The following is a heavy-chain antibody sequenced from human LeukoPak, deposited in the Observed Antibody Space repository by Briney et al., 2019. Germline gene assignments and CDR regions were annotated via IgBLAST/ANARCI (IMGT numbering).Heavy chain of an antibody. D-gene: IGHD3-9*01. J-gene: IGHJ6*02. V-gene: IGHV1-18*01. Sequence: GASVKVSCKASGYTFSSYGISWVRQAPGQGLEWMGWISTYNGNTNYAQKLQGRVTMTTDTSTSTAYMELSSLSSEDTAVYYCARDNYYYDILTGYLSLYGMDVWGQGTTVTVSS. CDR1: GYTFSSYG. CDR3: ARDNYYYDILTGYLSLYGMDV. CDR2: ISTYNGNT.